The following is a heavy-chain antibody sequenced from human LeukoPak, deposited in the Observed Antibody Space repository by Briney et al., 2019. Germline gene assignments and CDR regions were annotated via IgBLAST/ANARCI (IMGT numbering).Heavy chain of an antibody. CDR2: IYYSGST. Sequence: SETLSLTCTVSGGSISSYYWSWIRQPPGKGLEWIGYIYYSGSTNYNPSLKSRVTISVDTSKNQFSLKLSSVTAADTAVYYCARPVLYYDILTGPSAGAFDIWGQGTMVTVSS. V-gene: IGHV4-59*08. J-gene: IGHJ3*02. CDR3: ARPVLYYDILTGPSAGAFDI. D-gene: IGHD3-9*01. CDR1: GGSISSYY.